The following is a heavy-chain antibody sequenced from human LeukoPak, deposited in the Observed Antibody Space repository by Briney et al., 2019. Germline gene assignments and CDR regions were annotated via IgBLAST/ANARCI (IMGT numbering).Heavy chain of an antibody. J-gene: IGHJ6*03. CDR2: IYTSGST. D-gene: IGHD3-22*01. CDR3: ARHRVVTYYYYYYMDV. CDR1: GGSISSYY. V-gene: IGHV4-4*09. Sequence: PSETLSLTCTVSGGSISSYYWSWIRQPPGKGLAWIGYIYTSGSTNYNPSLKSRVTISVDTSKNQFSLKLSSVTAADTAVYYCARHRVVTYYYYYYMDVWGKGTTVTVSS.